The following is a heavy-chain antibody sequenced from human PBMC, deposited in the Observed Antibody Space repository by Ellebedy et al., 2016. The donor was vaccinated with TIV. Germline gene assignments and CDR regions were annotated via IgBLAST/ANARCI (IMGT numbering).Heavy chain of an antibody. D-gene: IGHD3-10*01. CDR2: INPDGSAE. CDR1: GFIISGDW. Sequence: GESLKISCAASGFIISGDWMSWVRQAPGKGLEWVAHINPDGSAEYYVDSVKGRFTISRDNAKRSLFLQMNSLRVDDTAIYYCAKDSGKYGWNSEYWGQGTQVTVSS. J-gene: IGHJ4*02. CDR3: AKDSGKYGWNSEY. V-gene: IGHV3-7*03.